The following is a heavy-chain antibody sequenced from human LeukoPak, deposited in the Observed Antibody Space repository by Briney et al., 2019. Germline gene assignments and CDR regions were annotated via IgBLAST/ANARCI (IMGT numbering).Heavy chain of an antibody. CDR3: AMGIAVAGTFDY. CDR2: ISYDGSNK. V-gene: IGHV3-30*03. CDR1: GFTFSSYG. D-gene: IGHD6-19*01. J-gene: IGHJ4*02. Sequence: PGRSLRLSCAASGFTFSSYGMHWVRQAPGKGLEWVAVISYDGSNKYYADSVKGRFTISRDNSKNTLYPQMNSLRAEDTAVYYCAMGIAVAGTFDYWGQGTLVTVSS.